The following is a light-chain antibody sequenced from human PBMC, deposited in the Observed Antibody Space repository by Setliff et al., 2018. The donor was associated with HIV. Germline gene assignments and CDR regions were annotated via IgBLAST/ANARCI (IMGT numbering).Light chain of an antibody. J-gene: IGLJ1*01. CDR1: SSNIGAGYD. Sequence: QSVLTQPPSVSGAPGQRVTISCTGSSSNIGAGYDVHWYQQLPGTAPKILIYGNSNRPSGVPDRFSGSKSGTSAPLAITGLQAEDEADYYCQSYDSSLSGSYVFGTGTKV. CDR3: QSYDSSLSGSYV. V-gene: IGLV1-40*01. CDR2: GNS.